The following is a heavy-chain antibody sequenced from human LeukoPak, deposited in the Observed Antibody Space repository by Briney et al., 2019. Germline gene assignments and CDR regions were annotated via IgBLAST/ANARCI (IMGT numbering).Heavy chain of an antibody. CDR2: IYYSGST. CDR3: ARGGWLGYFDY. CDR1: GGSISSSSYY. D-gene: IGHD3-10*01. V-gene: IGHV4-39*01. J-gene: IGHJ4*02. Sequence: SETLSLTCTVSGGSISSSSYYWGWIRQPPGKGLEWIGSIYYSGSTYYNPSLKSRVTISVDTSKNQFSLKLSSVTAADTAVYYCARGGWLGYFDYWGQGTLVTVSS.